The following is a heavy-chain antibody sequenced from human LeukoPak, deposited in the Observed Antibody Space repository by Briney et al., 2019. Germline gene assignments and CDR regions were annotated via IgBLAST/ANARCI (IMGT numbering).Heavy chain of an antibody. CDR2: ISSSSSTI. D-gene: IGHD3-22*01. J-gene: IGHJ3*01. CDR1: GFTFSDYS. V-gene: IGHV3-48*01. Sequence: PGGSLRLSCAASGFTFSDYSMNWVRQAPGKGLEWVSYISSSSSTIYYADSVKGRFTISRDNAKNSVYLQMNSLRAEDTAVYYCSAGEGYYDSSDYYSAWAFDVWGQGTMVTVSS. CDR3: SAGEGYYDSSDYYSAWAFDV.